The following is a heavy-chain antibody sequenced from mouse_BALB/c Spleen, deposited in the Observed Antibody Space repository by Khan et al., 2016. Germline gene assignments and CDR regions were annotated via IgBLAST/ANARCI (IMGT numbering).Heavy chain of an antibody. V-gene: IGHV1S137*01. CDR3: GTRGIATDSIDY. CDR2: ISSYNGNT. CDR1: GYTFTDYA. D-gene: IGHD1-1*01. Sequence: QVQLQQSGPEVVRPGVSVKISCKGSGYTFTDYAMHWVKQSHAKSLEWIGIISSYNGNTNYNQKFKGKATMTVDKSSRTAYMELARLTSEDSGIYYCGTRGIATDSIDYWGQGTSVTVSS. J-gene: IGHJ4*01.